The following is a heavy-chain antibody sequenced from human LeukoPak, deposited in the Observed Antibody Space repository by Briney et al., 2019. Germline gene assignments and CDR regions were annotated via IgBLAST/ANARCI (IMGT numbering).Heavy chain of an antibody. CDR2: IIPIFGTA. CDR1: GGTFSSYA. D-gene: IGHD3-22*01. V-gene: IGHV1-69*13. Sequence: ASVTVSCKASGGTFSSYAISWVRQAPGQGLEWMGGIIPIFGTANYAQKFQGRVTITADESTSTAYMELSSLRSEDTAVYYCARVFRNYYDSSGYYEESNWFDPWGQGTLVTVSS. J-gene: IGHJ5*02. CDR3: ARVFRNYYDSSGYYEESNWFDP.